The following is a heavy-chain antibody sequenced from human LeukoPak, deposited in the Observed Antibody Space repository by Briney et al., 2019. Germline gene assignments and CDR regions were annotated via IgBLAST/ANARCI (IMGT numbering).Heavy chain of an antibody. CDR2: IRCYNGYT. V-gene: IGHV1-18*01. CDR1: VYTFTIHG. Sequence: ASVTVSFKSSVYTFTIHGITWVRQAPGQGREGMGWIRCYNGYTSYAQQLQGRVTMTTDTSTTTAYMELRSLRSDDTAVYYCARGPSNTSGRNPYFDYWGQGTLVTVSS. D-gene: IGHD6-19*01. CDR3: ARGPSNTSGRNPYFDY. J-gene: IGHJ4*02.